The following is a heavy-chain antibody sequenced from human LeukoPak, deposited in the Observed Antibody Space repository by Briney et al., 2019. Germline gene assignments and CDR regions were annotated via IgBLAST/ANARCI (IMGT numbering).Heavy chain of an antibody. CDR1: GFTFSSYG. CDR2: ISYDGSNK. CDR3: AKDWGIVAGGGIDY. J-gene: IGHJ4*02. V-gene: IGHV3-30*18. D-gene: IGHD6-13*01. Sequence: GGSLRLSCAASGFTFSSYGMHWVRQAPGKGLEWVAVISYDGSNKYYADSVQGRFTISRDNSKNTLYLQMNSLRAEDTAVYYCAKDWGIVAGGGIDYWGQGTPVTVSS.